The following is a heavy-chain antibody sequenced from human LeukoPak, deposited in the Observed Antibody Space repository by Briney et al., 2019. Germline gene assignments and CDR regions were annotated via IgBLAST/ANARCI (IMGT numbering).Heavy chain of an antibody. Sequence: SETLSLTCTVSGGSISSSSYYWGWIRQPPGKGLEWIGSIYYSGSTYYNPSLKSRVTISVDTSKSQFSLKLSSVTAADTAVYYCARLTILVVPAAISPYFDYWGQGTLVTVSS. CDR2: IYYSGST. D-gene: IGHD2-2*01. CDR1: GGSISSSSYY. J-gene: IGHJ4*02. CDR3: ARLTILVVPAAISPYFDY. V-gene: IGHV4-39*01.